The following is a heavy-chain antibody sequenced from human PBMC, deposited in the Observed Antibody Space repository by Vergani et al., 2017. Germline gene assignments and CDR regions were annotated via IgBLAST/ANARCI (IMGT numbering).Heavy chain of an antibody. CDR3: AKEGGYYDSSGWLSMDV. J-gene: IGHJ6*02. Sequence: QVQLVESGGNVVQSGTSLRLSCAASGFSFGSYGMHWVRQSPGKGLEWVAFIRYDGSNKYYADSVKGRFTISRDNSKNTLYLQMNSLRAEDTAVYYCAKEGGYYDSSGWLSMDVWGQGTTVTVSS. V-gene: IGHV3-30*02. CDR1: GFSFGSYG. D-gene: IGHD3-22*01. CDR2: IRYDGSNK.